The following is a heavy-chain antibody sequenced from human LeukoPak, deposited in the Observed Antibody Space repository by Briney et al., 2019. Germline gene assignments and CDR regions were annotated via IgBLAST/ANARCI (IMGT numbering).Heavy chain of an antibody. D-gene: IGHD3-22*01. CDR3: ARAGSYYYDSRVDY. J-gene: IGHJ4*02. Sequence: PSETLSLTCTVSGGPISSGSYYWSGIRQPAWKGLEWIGRIYTSGSTNYNPSLKSRVTISVDTSKNQFSLKLSSVTAADTAVYYCARAGSYYYDSRVDYWGQGTLVTVSS. CDR2: IYTSGST. V-gene: IGHV4-61*02. CDR1: GGPISSGSYY.